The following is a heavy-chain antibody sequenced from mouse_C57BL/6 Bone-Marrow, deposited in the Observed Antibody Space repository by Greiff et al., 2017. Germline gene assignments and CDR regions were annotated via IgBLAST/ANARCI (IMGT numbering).Heavy chain of an antibody. V-gene: IGHV6-3*01. CDR2: IRLKSDNYAT. Sequence: EVQLLESGGGLVQPGGSMKLSCVASGFTFSNYWMNWVRQSPEKGLEWVAQIRLKSDNYATHYAESVKGRFTISRDDSKSSVYLQMNNLRAEDTGIYYCTEDYVSRYAMDYWGQGTSVTVSS. D-gene: IGHD2-4*01. CDR1: GFTFSNYW. CDR3: TEDYVSRYAMDY. J-gene: IGHJ4*01.